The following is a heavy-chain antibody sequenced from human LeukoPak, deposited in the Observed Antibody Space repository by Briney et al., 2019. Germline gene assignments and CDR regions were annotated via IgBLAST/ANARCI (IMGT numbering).Heavy chain of an antibody. J-gene: IGHJ6*02. CDR3: ARDDDNGDVDYYGLDV. Sequence: GGSLRLSCAASGFTLSSYSMNWVRQAPGKGLEWISYISSSSNTIYYADSVKGRFTISRDNAKNSLSLQMNSLRAEDTVVYYCARDDDNGDVDYYGLDVWGQGTTVTVSS. CDR1: GFTLSSYS. V-gene: IGHV3-48*04. D-gene: IGHD4-17*01. CDR2: ISSSSNTI.